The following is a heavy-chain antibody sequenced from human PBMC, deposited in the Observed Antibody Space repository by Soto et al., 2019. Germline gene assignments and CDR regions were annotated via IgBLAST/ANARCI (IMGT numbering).Heavy chain of an antibody. D-gene: IGHD3-3*01. CDR3: ARDRGIFGTFDY. Sequence: QVQLVESGGGVVQPGRSLRLSCAASGFTFSSYAMHWVRQAPGKGLEWVAVISYDGSNKYYADSVKGRFTISRDNSKNTLYLQMNSLRVEDTAVYYCARDRGIFGTFDYWGQGTLVTVSS. J-gene: IGHJ4*02. V-gene: IGHV3-30-3*01. CDR2: ISYDGSNK. CDR1: GFTFSSYA.